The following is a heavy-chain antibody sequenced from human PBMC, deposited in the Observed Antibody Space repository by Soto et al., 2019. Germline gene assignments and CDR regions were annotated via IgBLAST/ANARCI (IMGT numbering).Heavy chain of an antibody. D-gene: IGHD3-22*01. CDR3: TRELIVVALYGMDV. J-gene: IGHJ6*02. CDR2: IRSKAYGGTT. CDR1: GFTFGDYA. V-gene: IGHV3-49*03. Sequence: GGSLRLSCTASGFTFGDYAMSWFRQAPGKGLEWVGFIRSKAYGGTTEYAASVKGRFTISRDDSKSIAYLQMNSLKTEDTAVYYCTRELIVVALYGMDVWGQGTTVTVSS.